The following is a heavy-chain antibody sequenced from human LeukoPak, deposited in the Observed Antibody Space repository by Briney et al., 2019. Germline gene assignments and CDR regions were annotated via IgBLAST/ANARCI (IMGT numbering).Heavy chain of an antibody. J-gene: IGHJ4*02. CDR2: ISDSGNT. D-gene: IGHD2-21*01. Sequence: GGSLRLSCAASGITLSSYAMSWVRQAPGKGLEWVSAISDSGNTYHADSVKGRFTISRDSSKNTLFLQMNRLRPEDAAVYYCAKAPVTTCRGAYCYPFDYWGQGTLVTVSS. V-gene: IGHV3-23*01. CDR1: GITLSSYA. CDR3: AKAPVTTCRGAYCYPFDY.